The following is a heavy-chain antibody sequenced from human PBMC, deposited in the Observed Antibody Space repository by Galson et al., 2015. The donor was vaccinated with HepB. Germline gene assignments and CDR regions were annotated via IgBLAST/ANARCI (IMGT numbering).Heavy chain of an antibody. CDR1: GGTFSSYA. D-gene: IGHD6-19*01. CDR2: IIPIFGTA. Sequence: SVKVSCKASGGTFSSYAISWVRQAPGQGLEWMGGIIPIFGTANYAQKFQGRVTITADESTSTAYMELSSLRSEDTAVYYCAIYSSGWGGGYFDYWGQGTLVTVSS. CDR3: AIYSSGWGGGYFDY. J-gene: IGHJ4*02. V-gene: IGHV1-69*13.